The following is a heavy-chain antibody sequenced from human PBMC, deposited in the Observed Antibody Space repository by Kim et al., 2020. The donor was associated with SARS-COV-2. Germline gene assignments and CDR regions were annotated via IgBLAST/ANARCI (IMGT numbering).Heavy chain of an antibody. V-gene: IGHV1-2*06. CDR3: ARALPNWNYSGFLFDP. CDR2: INPNSGGT. CDR1: GYTFTGYY. J-gene: IGHJ5*02. D-gene: IGHD1-7*01. Sequence: ASVKVSCQASGYTFTGYYMHWVRQAPGQGLAWMGRINPNSGGTNYAQKFQGRVTMTRDTSISTAYMELSRLRSDDTAVYYCARALPNWNYSGFLFDPWGQGTLVTVSS.